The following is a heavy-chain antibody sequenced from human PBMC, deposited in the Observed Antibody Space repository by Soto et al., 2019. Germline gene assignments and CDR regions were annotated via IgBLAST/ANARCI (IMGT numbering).Heavy chain of an antibody. J-gene: IGHJ6*02. CDR3: ARRMTGKNYYYYGMDV. CDR2: MNPNSGNT. CDR1: GYIFTSYD. Sequence: QVQLVQSGAEVKKPGASGKVSCKAAGYIFTSYDINWVRQATGQGLEWMGWMNPNSGNTGYAQKFQGRVTMTRNTSISTAYMELSSLRSEDTAVYYCARRMTGKNYYYYGMDVWGQGTTVTVSS. V-gene: IGHV1-8*01. D-gene: IGHD2-15*01.